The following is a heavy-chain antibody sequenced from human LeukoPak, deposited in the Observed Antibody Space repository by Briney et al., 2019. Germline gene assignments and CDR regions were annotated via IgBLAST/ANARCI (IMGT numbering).Heavy chain of an antibody. CDR1: GGSISSGSYY. CDR2: TYTSGST. CDR3: AGSYDYVWGSYHY. D-gene: IGHD3-16*02. J-gene: IGHJ4*02. Sequence: SETLSLTFAVSGGSISSGSYYWSWIRQPAGKGLEWIGRTYTSGSTNYNPSLKSRVTTSVDTSKNQFSLKLSSVTAADTAVYYCAGSYDYVWGSYHYWGQGTLVTVSS. V-gene: IGHV4-61*02.